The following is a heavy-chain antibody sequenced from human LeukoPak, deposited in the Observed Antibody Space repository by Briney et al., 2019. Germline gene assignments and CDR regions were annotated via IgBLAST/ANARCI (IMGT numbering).Heavy chain of an antibody. D-gene: IGHD3-22*01. CDR2: IYYSGST. J-gene: IGHJ6*02. V-gene: IGHV4-59*01. CDR1: GGSISSYY. Sequence: SETLSLTCTVSGGSISSYYWSWIGQPPGKGLEWIGYIYYSGSTNYNPSLKSRVTISVETSKNQFSLKLSSVTAADTAVYYCASALYYYDSSGYANYYYYYGMDVWGQGTTVTVSS. CDR3: ASALYYYDSSGYANYYYYYGMDV.